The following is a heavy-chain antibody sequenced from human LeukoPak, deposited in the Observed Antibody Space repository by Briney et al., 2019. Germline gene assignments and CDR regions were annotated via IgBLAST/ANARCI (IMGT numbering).Heavy chain of an antibody. J-gene: IGHJ3*02. CDR1: GFTFSTYE. V-gene: IGHV3-48*03. CDR2: IGGGGSTI. CDR3: GRDYLVGGTDAFDI. Sequence: GGSLRLSCAASGFTFSTYEMNWVRQAPGKGLEWVSYIGGGGSTIYYADSVKGRFTISRDNAKNSLYLQMNRLRGEDTGVYYCGRDYLVGGTDAFDIWGQGTMVTVSS. D-gene: IGHD1-1*01.